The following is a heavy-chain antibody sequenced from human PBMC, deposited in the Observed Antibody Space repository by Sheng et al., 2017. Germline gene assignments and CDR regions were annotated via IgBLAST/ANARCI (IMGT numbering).Heavy chain of an antibody. CDR3: TRLHGGVDSDSRGHTFDI. J-gene: IGHJ3*02. D-gene: IGHD5-18*01. CDR1: GFTFGVSA. V-gene: IGHV3-73*02. Sequence: EVQLVESGGGLVQPGGSLKLSCAASGFTFGVSAIHWVRQASGKGLEWIGRIRSKANNYATLYAASVKGRFTISRDDSKNVAYLQMNSLKTEDTAVYYCTRLHGGVDSDSRGHTFDIWGRGTLLSVS. CDR2: IRSKANNYAT.